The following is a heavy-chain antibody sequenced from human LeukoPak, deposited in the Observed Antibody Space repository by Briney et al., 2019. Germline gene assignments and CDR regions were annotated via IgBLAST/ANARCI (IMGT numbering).Heavy chain of an antibody. CDR1: GGSFSGYY. D-gene: IGHD3-10*01. V-gene: IGHV4-34*01. CDR2: INHSGNT. J-gene: IGHJ4*02. CDR3: ARDFHYYGSGSLDY. Sequence: PSETLSLTCAVYGGSFSGYYWSWIRQPPGKGLEWIGEINHSGNTNYNPSLKSRVTISVDTSKNQFSLKLSSVTAADTAVYYCARDFHYYGSGSLDYWGQGTLVTVSS.